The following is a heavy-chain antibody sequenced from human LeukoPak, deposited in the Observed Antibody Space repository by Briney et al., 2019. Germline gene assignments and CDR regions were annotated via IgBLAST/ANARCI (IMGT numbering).Heavy chain of an antibody. Sequence: GASVNVSCKASGYTFTSYAMHWVRQAPGQRLEWMGWINACNGNTKYSQKFQGRVTITRDTSASTAYMELSSLRSEDTAVYYCARGPDCSSTSCYAGDAFDIWGQGTMVTVSS. J-gene: IGHJ3*02. CDR2: INACNGNT. CDR3: ARGPDCSSTSCYAGDAFDI. CDR1: GYTFTSYA. V-gene: IGHV1-3*01. D-gene: IGHD2-2*01.